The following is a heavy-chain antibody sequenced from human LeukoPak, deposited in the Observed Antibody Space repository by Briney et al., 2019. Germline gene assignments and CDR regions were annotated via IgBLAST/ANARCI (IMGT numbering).Heavy chain of an antibody. Sequence: SQTLSLTCAISGDSVSSNIAAWNWIRQSPSSGLEWLGRTYYRSKWYNDYAVSVKSRITINPDTTKNQFSLQLNSVTPEDTAVYYCARDRIHNWNDEGGWFDPWGQGTLVTVSS. D-gene: IGHD1-1*01. J-gene: IGHJ5*02. CDR1: GDSVSSNIAA. CDR3: ARDRIHNWNDEGGWFDP. CDR2: TYYRSKWYN. V-gene: IGHV6-1*01.